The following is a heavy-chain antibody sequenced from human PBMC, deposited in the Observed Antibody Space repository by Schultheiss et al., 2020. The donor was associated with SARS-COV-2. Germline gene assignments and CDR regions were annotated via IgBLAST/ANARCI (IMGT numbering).Heavy chain of an antibody. CDR2: IKQDGSEK. V-gene: IGHV3-7*01. Sequence: GGSLRLSCAASGFTFSSYGMHWVRQAPGKGLEWVANIKQDGSEKYYVDSVKGRFTISRDNAKNSLYLQMNSLRAEDTAVYYCARETYGGNAFDIWGQGTMVTVSS. CDR3: ARETYGGNAFDI. CDR1: GFTFSSYG. J-gene: IGHJ3*02. D-gene: IGHD4-23*01.